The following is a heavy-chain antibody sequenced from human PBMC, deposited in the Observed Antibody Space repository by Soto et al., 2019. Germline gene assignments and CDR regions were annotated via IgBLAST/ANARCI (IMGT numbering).Heavy chain of an antibody. D-gene: IGHD2-21*02. CDR2: INSDGSST. CDR3: ARGPGGNYAFDI. CDR1: GFTFSSYW. J-gene: IGHJ3*02. V-gene: IGHV3-74*01. Sequence: EVQLVESGGGLVQPGGSLRLSCAASGFTFSSYWMHWVRQAPGKGLVWVSRINSDGSSTSYADSVKGRFTISRDNAKNTLYLQMNSMRAEDTAVSYCARGPGGNYAFDIWGQGTMVTVSS.